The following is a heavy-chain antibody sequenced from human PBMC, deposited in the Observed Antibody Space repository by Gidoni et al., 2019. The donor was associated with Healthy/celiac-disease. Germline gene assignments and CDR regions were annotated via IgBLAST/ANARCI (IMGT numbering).Heavy chain of an antibody. CDR2: INSDGSST. CDR1: GFTFSSYW. V-gene: IGHV3-74*01. CDR3: ARDSQVLRYFDWLPDYYYGMDV. D-gene: IGHD3-9*01. J-gene: IGHJ6*02. Sequence: EVQLVESGGGLVQPGGSLRLSCAASGFTFSSYWMHWVRQAPGKGLVWVSRINSDGSSTSYADSVKGRFTISRDNAKNTLYLQMNSLRAEDTAVYYCARDSQVLRYFDWLPDYYYGMDVWGQGTTVTVSS.